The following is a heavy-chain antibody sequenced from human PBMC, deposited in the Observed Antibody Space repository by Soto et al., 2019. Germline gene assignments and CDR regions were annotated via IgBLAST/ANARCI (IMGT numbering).Heavy chain of an antibody. V-gene: IGHV4-59*01. Sequence: QVQLQESGPGLVKPSETLSLTCTVSGGSISSYYWSWIRQPPGKGLEWIGYIYYSGSTNYNPSLKSRGTRSVDTSKNQFSLKLSSVTAADTAVYYCAGSVGMPRWFGADYWGQGTLVTVSS. J-gene: IGHJ4*02. CDR3: AGSVGMPRWFGADY. CDR2: IYYSGST. CDR1: GGSISSYY. D-gene: IGHD3-10*01.